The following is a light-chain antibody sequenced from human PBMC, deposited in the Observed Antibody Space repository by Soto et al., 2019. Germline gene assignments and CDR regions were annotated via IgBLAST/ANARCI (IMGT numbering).Light chain of an antibody. CDR1: QNIRTY. J-gene: IGKJ4*01. CDR3: QQSNNVPLT. CDR2: IAS. V-gene: IGKV1-39*01. Sequence: DIQMTQSPSSLSASVGDRVTITCRASQNIRTYLNWYQQKPGRAPKLLIYIASSLQSGVPSRFSGSGSGTEFSLTIDSLQPEDSATYYCQQSNNVPLTFGGGTKVEIK.